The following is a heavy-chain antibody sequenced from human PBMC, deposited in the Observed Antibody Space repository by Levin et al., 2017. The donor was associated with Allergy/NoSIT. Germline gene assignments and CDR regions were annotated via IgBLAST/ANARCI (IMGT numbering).Heavy chain of an antibody. J-gene: IGHJ4*02. Sequence: SETLSLTCAVFGGSFSGYSWNWIRQSPGKGLEWIGEINHSGSTNYNPSLKSRLTISLDTSKKQLSLKLSSVTAADTAVYYCARGFNSGFTDFWGQGTLVTVSS. CDR1: GGSFSGYS. CDR3: ARGFNSGFTDF. V-gene: IGHV4-34*01. D-gene: IGHD6-19*01. CDR2: INHSGST.